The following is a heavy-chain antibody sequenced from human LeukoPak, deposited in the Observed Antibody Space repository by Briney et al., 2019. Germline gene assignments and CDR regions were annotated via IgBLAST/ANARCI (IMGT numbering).Heavy chain of an antibody. J-gene: IGHJ4*02. CDR3: ARGYSGYENFDY. Sequence: PSETLSLTCAVYGGSFSGYYWSWIRQPPGKGLEWIGEINHSGSTNYNPSLKSRVTISVDTSKNQFSLKLSSVTAADTAVYYCARGYSGYENFDYWGQGTLVTVSS. CDR1: GGSFSGYY. D-gene: IGHD5-12*01. CDR2: INHSGST. V-gene: IGHV4-34*01.